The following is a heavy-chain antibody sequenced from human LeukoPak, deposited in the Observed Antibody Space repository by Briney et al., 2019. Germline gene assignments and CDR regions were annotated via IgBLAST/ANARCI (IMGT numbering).Heavy chain of an antibody. D-gene: IGHD6-6*01. Sequence: PSETLSLTCAVYGGSFSGYYWSWIRQPPGKGLEWIGEINHSGSTNYNPSLKSRVTISVATSKNQFSLKLSSVTAADTAVYYCAGGRSSSSSLESYYYMDVWGKGTTVTVSS. J-gene: IGHJ6*03. CDR3: AGGRSSSSSLESYYYMDV. CDR1: GGSFSGYY. V-gene: IGHV4-34*01. CDR2: INHSGST.